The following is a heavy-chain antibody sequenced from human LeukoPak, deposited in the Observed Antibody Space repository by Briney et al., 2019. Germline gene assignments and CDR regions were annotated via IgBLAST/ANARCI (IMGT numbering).Heavy chain of an antibody. CDR2: IWYDGSNQ. CDR3: ARDVSGYYDY. D-gene: IGHD3-22*01. CDR1: GFTFRNFG. V-gene: IGHV3-33*01. J-gene: IGHJ4*02. Sequence: PGGSLRLSCAASGFTFRNFGMHWVRQAPGKGLEWVAVIWYDGSNQYYADSVKDRFIISRDNSKKTLSLQMNSPRVEDTAVYYCARDVSGYYDYWGQGTLVSVFS.